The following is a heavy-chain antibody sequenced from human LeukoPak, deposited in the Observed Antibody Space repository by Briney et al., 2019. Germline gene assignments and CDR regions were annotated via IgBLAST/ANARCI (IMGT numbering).Heavy chain of an antibody. CDR2: ISSSSSYI. CDR3: ARDLLLQPVPVPFDY. Sequence: GGSLRFSCAASGFTFSSYSMNWVRQAPGKGLEWVSSISSSSSYIYYADSVKGRFTISRDNAKNSLYLQMNSLRAEDTAVYYCARDLLLQPVPVPFDYWGQGTLVTVSS. V-gene: IGHV3-21*01. J-gene: IGHJ4*02. D-gene: IGHD3-10*01. CDR1: GFTFSSYS.